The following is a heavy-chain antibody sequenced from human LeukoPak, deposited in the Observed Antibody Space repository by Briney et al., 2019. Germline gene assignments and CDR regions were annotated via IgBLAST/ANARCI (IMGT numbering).Heavy chain of an antibody. CDR3: AGHHPRNTVDF. Sequence: SETLSLTCTVSGGSISSYYWSWIRQPPGKGLEWIAYISDIGSINYNPSLKSRVTISLETSKNQFSLKLGSVTAADTAVYYCAGHHPRNTVDFWGQGTLVTVSS. D-gene: IGHD2/OR15-2a*01. V-gene: IGHV4-59*08. CDR2: ISDIGSI. J-gene: IGHJ4*02. CDR1: GGSISSYY.